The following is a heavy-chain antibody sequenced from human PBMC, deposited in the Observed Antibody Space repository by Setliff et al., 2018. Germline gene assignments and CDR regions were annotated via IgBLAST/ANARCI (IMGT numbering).Heavy chain of an antibody. D-gene: IGHD1-1*01. J-gene: IGHJ4*02. Sequence: SETLSLTCTVSGGSISSGVYYWAWIRQPPGKGLEWIGRIYYRGDTYYNASLKSRLTLSVDTSKNQVSLNLRSVTAADTAVYYCARTGTYRYFDYWCQGTQVTVSS. CDR3: ARTGTYRYFDY. CDR1: GGSISSGVYY. CDR2: IYYRGDT. V-gene: IGHV4-39*01.